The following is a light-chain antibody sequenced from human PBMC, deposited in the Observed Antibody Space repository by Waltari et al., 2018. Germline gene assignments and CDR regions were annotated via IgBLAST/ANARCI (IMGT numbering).Light chain of an antibody. Sequence: AIQMTQSPSSLSASVGDRVTISCRASQGISNDLGWYQQKPGKAPKLLIFAASSLQSGVPSRFSGSGSEAEFTLTINNLQPDDSATYYCQQYKSYLYTFGQGTKLEI. CDR1: QGISND. CDR3: QQYKSYLYT. J-gene: IGKJ2*01. V-gene: IGKV1-6*01. CDR2: AAS.